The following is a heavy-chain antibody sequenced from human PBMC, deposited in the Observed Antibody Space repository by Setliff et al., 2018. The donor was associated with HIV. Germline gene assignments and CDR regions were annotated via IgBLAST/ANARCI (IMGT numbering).Heavy chain of an antibody. CDR1: GYTFTGYY. J-gene: IGHJ4*02. CDR3: ARGGSEYYDILTGYYGIGDYFDY. CDR2: INPNSGGT. V-gene: IGHV1-2*02. D-gene: IGHD3-9*01. Sequence: ASVKVSCKASGYTFTGYYMHWVRQAPGQGLEWMGWINPNSGGTNYAQKFQGRVTMTRDTSISTTYMELSWLRSDDTAVYYCARGGSEYYDILTGYYGIGDYFDYWGQGTLVTVSS.